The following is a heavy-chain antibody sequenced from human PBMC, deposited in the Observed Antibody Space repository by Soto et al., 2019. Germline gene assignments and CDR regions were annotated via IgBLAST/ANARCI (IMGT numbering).Heavy chain of an antibody. CDR3: AMGMATIRFDP. V-gene: IGHV1-46*03. D-gene: IGHD5-12*01. CDR2: INPSGGST. CDR1: GYTFTSYY. Sequence: ASVKVSCKAPGYTFTSYYMHWVRQAPGQGLEWMGIINPSGGSTSYAQKFQGRVTMTRDTSTSTVYMELSSLRSEDTAVYYCAMGMATIRFDPWGQGTLVTVSS. J-gene: IGHJ5*02.